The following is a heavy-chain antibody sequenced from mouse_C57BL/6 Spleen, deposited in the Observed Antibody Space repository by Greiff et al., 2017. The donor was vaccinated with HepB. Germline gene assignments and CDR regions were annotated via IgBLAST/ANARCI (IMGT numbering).Heavy chain of an antibody. V-gene: IGHV1-64*01. CDR2: IHPNSGST. CDR1: GYTFTSYW. CDR3: ARRAIYDGYFQAMDY. J-gene: IGHJ4*01. Sequence: QVQLQQSGAELVKPGASVKLSCKASGYTFTSYWMHWVKQRPGQGLEWIGMIHPNSGSTNYNEKFKSKATLTVDKSSSTAYMQLSSLTSEDSAVYYCARRAIYDGYFQAMDYWGQGTSVTVSS. D-gene: IGHD2-3*01.